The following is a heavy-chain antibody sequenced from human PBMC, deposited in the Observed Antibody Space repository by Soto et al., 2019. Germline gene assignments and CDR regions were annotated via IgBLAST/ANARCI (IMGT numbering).Heavy chain of an antibody. V-gene: IGHV3-15*01. Sequence: GGSLRLSCAASGLIFSDVWMTWVRQAPGKGLEWVGRIKTKPDDGTIDYAAPVRGRFTISRDDSKNTLYLQMTSLTPDDTGVYYCTTSNLGVDFWGPGTRVTVSS. CDR3: TTSNLGVDF. J-gene: IGHJ4*02. D-gene: IGHD1-1*01. CDR2: IKTKPDDGTI. CDR1: GLIFSDVW.